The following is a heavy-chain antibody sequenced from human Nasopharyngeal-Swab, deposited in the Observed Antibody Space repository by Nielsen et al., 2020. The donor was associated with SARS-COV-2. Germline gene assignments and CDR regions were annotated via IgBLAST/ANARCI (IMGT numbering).Heavy chain of an antibody. D-gene: IGHD2-2*01. CDR3: ARRLVVVPAASAWFDP. CDR1: GGSISSYS. CDR2: IYYSGST. V-gene: IGHV4-59*01. J-gene: IGHJ5*02. Sequence: SQTLSLTCAVSGGSISSYSWSWIRLPPGKGLEWIGYIYYSGSTNYSPSLKSRVTISVDTSKNQFSLKLSSVTAADTAVYYCARRLVVVPAASAWFDPWGQGTLVTVSS.